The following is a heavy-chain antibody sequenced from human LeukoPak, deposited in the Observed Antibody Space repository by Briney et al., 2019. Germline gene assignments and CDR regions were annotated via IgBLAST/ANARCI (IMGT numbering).Heavy chain of an antibody. Sequence: SETLSLTCTVSGGSISSYYWSWIRQPPGKGLEWIGYIYYSGSTNYNPSLKSRVTISVDTSKNQFSLKLSSVTAADTAVYYCARIGYYSGYNDYWGQGTLVTVSS. J-gene: IGHJ4*02. V-gene: IGHV4-59*01. CDR1: GGSISSYY. CDR3: ARIGYYSGYNDY. D-gene: IGHD3-3*01. CDR2: IYYSGST.